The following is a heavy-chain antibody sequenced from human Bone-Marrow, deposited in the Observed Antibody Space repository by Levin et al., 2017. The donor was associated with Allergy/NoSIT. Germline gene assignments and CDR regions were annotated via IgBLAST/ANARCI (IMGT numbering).Heavy chain of an antibody. CDR2: IGTAADS. D-gene: IGHD2-2*01. Sequence: LSLTCAASGFTFRSYDMHWVRQATGRGLEWVSAIGTAADSYYSGSVKGRFTVSRDNAKNSFYLQMNSLRAGDTAVYYCARVALPRYCTSTSCSDSGYYFDYWGQGTLVTVSS. CDR3: ARVALPRYCTSTSCSDSGYYFDY. CDR1: GFTFRSYD. V-gene: IGHV3-13*04. J-gene: IGHJ4*02.